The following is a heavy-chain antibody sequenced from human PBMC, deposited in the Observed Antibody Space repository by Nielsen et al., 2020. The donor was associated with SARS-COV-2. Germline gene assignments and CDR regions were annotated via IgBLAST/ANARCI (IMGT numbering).Heavy chain of an antibody. Sequence: WVRQAPGQRLEWMGWINAGIGNTKYSEKFQGRVTITRDTSASTAYMELSSLRSEDTAVYYCARGYSSGWYSSPNWFDPWGQGTLVTVSS. CDR3: ARGYSSGWYSSPNWFDP. V-gene: IGHV1-3*01. CDR2: INAGIGNT. D-gene: IGHD6-19*01. J-gene: IGHJ5*02.